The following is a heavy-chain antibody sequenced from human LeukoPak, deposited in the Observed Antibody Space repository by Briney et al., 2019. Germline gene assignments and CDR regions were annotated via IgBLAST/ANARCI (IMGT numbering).Heavy chain of an antibody. CDR2: IYTSGST. Sequence: SETLSLTCSVSGDSITGYYWGWIRQPPGKGLEWIGRIYTSGSTNYNPSLKSRVTISVDTSKNQFSLKLSSVTAADTAMYYCARVKDPGGYYYYYYMDVWGKGTTVTVSS. D-gene: IGHD3-16*01. CDR1: GDSITGYY. V-gene: IGHV4-4*07. J-gene: IGHJ6*03. CDR3: ARVKDPGGYYYYYYMDV.